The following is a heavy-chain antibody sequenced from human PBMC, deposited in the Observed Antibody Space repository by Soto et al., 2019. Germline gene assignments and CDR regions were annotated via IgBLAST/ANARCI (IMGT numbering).Heavy chain of an antibody. Sequence: EVQLVESGGGLVQPGGSLRLSCAASGFAFSSEWMHWVRQAPGKGLVWVSRIDPYDTGITYADSVKGRFTISRDNAKNTLYLQMNSLRAEDTAVYDCTSDTFGARDSWGQGTLVTVSS. D-gene: IGHD2-15*01. CDR2: IDPYDTGI. CDR3: TSDTFGARDS. CDR1: GFAFSSEW. V-gene: IGHV3-74*01. J-gene: IGHJ4*02.